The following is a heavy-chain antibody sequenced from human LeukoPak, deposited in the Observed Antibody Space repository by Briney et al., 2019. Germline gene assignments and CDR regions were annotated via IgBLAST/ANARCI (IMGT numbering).Heavy chain of an antibody. CDR3: AKGVGATDHDAFDI. J-gene: IGHJ3*02. V-gene: IGHV3-23*01. Sequence: GGSLRLSCAASGFTFSSSWMSWVRQAPGKGLEWVSGISGSGGSTYYADSVKGRFTISRDNSKNTLHLQMNSLRAEDTAVYYCAKGVGATDHDAFDIWGQGTMVTVSS. D-gene: IGHD1-26*01. CDR1: GFTFSSSW. CDR2: ISGSGGST.